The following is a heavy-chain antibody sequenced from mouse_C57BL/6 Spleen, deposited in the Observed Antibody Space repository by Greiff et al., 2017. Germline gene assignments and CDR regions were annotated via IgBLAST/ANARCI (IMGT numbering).Heavy chain of an antibody. Sequence: EVQLVESGGGLVKPGGSLKLSCAASGFTFSDYGMHWVRQAPEKGLEWVAYISSGSSTIYYADTVKGRFTISRDNAKNTLFLQMTSLRSEDTAMYYCATYGNYPYAMDYWGQGTSVTVSS. D-gene: IGHD2-1*01. CDR2: ISSGSSTI. J-gene: IGHJ4*01. CDR3: ATYGNYPYAMDY. V-gene: IGHV5-17*01. CDR1: GFTFSDYG.